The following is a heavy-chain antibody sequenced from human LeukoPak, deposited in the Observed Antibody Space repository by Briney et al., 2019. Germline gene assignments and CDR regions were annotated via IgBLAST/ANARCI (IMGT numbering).Heavy chain of an antibody. CDR3: AKDPGPYCSGGSCSRFDY. Sequence: PGGSLRLSCAASGFTFSSYGMHWVCQAPGKGLEWVAVIWYDGSNKYYADSVKGRFTISRDNSKNTLYLQMNSLRAEDTAVYYCAKDPGPYCSGGSCSRFDYWGQGTLVTVSS. D-gene: IGHD2-15*01. CDR1: GFTFSSYG. V-gene: IGHV3-33*06. J-gene: IGHJ4*02. CDR2: IWYDGSNK.